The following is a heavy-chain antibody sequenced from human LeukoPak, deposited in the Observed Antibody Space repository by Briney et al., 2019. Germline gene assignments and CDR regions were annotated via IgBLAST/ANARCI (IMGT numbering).Heavy chain of an antibody. J-gene: IGHJ4*02. CDR1: GFTFSSYS. CDR2: ISSSSSYI. Sequence: GGSLRLSCAASGFTFSSYSMNWVRQAPGKGLEWVSSISSSSSYIYYADSVKGRFTISRDNAKNSLHLQMNSLRAEDTAVYYCARGVTIFGVVISWEYYFDYWGQGTLVTVSS. D-gene: IGHD3-3*01. V-gene: IGHV3-21*01. CDR3: ARGVTIFGVVISWEYYFDY.